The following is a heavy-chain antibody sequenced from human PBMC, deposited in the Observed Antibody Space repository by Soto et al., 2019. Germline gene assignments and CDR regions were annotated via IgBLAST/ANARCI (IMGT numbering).Heavy chain of an antibody. Sequence: GGSLRLSCAASGFTFSSYAMSWVRQAPGKGLEWVSAISGSGGSTYYADSVKGRFTISRDNSKNTLYLQMNSLRAEDTAVYYCAKERGRYSRSSNNWFDPWGQGTLVTVSS. CDR3: AKERGRYSRSSNNWFDP. CDR2: ISGSGGST. J-gene: IGHJ5*02. D-gene: IGHD6-13*01. V-gene: IGHV3-23*01. CDR1: GFTFSSYA.